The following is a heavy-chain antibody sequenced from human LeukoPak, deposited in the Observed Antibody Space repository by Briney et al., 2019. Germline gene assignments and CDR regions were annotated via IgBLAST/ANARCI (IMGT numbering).Heavy chain of an antibody. Sequence: LSLTCTVSGGSISSGGYYWSWVRQAPGKGLEWVSAISGSGGSTYYADSVKGRFTISRDNSKNTLYLQMNSLRAEDTAVYYCAKVRITMVRGVYNGMDVWAKGPRSPSP. CDR2: ISGSGGST. J-gene: IGHJ6*02. D-gene: IGHD3-10*01. CDR1: GGSISSGGYY. CDR3: AKVRITMVRGVYNGMDV. V-gene: IGHV3-23*01.